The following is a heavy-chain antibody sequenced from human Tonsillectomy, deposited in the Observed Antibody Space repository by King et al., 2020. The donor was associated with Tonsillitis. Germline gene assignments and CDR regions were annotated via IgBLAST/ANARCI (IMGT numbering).Heavy chain of an antibody. CDR1: GFTFSSNA. CDR3: AKSVGDGYNFDY. V-gene: IGHV3-23*04. J-gene: IGHJ4*02. Sequence: QLVQSGGGLVQPGGSLRLSCAASGFTFSSNAMGWFRQAPGKGLEWVSAISGSGGSTYYADSVKGRFTISRDNSKNTLYLQMNSLRAEDTAVYYCAKSVGDGYNFDYWGQGTLVTVSS. CDR2: ISGSGGST. D-gene: IGHD5-24*01.